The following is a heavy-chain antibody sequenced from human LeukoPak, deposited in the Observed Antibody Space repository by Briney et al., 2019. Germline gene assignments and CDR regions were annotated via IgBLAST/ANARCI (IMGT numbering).Heavy chain of an antibody. Sequence: GGSLRLSCAASGFPFSSHSMIWVRQAPGKGLEWVANINQDGSEKYSVDSVKGRFTISRDNAKSSLYLQMNSLRADDTAVYYCARDRALYDSRRGYYYTEDDYWGQGTLVTVSS. CDR2: INQDGSEK. V-gene: IGHV3-7*01. CDR3: ARDRALYDSRRGYYYTEDDY. CDR1: GFPFSSHS. D-gene: IGHD3-22*01. J-gene: IGHJ4*02.